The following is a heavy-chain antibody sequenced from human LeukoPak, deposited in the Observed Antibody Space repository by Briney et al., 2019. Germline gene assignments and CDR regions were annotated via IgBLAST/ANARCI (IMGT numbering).Heavy chain of an antibody. D-gene: IGHD2-15*01. CDR1: GYSISSGHY. J-gene: IGHJ4*02. CDR2: IYHSGST. Sequence: SETLSLTCTVSGYSISSGHYWGWIRQPPGKGLEWIGSIYHSGSTYYNPSLKSRVTISVDTSKNQFSLKLTSVTAADTALYYCARGGCSGGSCYSSFDYWGQGTLVTVSS. V-gene: IGHV4-38-2*02. CDR3: ARGGCSGGSCYSSFDY.